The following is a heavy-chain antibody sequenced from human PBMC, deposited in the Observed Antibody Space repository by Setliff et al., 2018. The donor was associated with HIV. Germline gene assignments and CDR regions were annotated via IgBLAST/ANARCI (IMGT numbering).Heavy chain of an antibody. CDR1: SYSINSDYW. CDR3: ARGKGRWLQFKGVFAFDI. J-gene: IGHJ3*02. Sequence: SETLSLTCTISSYSINSDYWWGWIRQSPGKGLEWIGRISHSGSTNYNPSLKSRVTISVDTSKNQFSLKLSSVTAADTAVYYCARGKGRWLQFKGVFAFDIWGQGTMVTV. CDR2: ISHSGST. V-gene: IGHV4-38-2*02. D-gene: IGHD5-12*01.